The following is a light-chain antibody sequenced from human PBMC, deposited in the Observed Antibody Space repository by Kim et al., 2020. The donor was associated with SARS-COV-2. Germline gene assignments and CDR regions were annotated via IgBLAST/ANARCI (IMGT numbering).Light chain of an antibody. V-gene: IGKV3-20*01. CDR1: ETLSSTY. Sequence: EIMLTQSPGTLSLSPGERATLSCRASETLSSTYLVWYQQSPGQAPRRLIYGASNRTTGIPDMFSGSESGTDFTLTITRLEPEDFAVYYCQQYDSSPRTFGEGTKVDIK. CDR3: QQYDSSPRT. CDR2: GAS. J-gene: IGKJ1*01.